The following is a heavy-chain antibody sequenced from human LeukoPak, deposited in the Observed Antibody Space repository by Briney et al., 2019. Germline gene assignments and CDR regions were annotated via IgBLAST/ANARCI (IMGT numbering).Heavy chain of an antibody. V-gene: IGHV3-7*01. D-gene: IGHD4-17*01. J-gene: IGHJ1*01. CDR2: IKQGGSEK. Sequence: PGGSLRLSCAASGFIFNSYWMTWVRQAPGKGLEWAAKIKQGGSEKYYVDSVKGRFTISRDNAKSSLYLQMNSLIADDTAVYYCARGLEIDYGDYGYFQHWGQGTLVTVSS. CDR3: ARGLEIDYGDYGYFQH. CDR1: GFIFNSYW.